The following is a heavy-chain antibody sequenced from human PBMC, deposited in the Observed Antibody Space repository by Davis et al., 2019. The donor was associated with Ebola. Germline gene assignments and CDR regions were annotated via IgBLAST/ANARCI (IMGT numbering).Heavy chain of an antibody. CDR2: INHSGST. V-gene: IGHV4-34*01. Sequence: PSETLSLTCAVYGGSFSGYYWSWIRQPPGKGLEWIGEINHSGSTNYNPSLKSRVTISVDTSKNQFSLKLSSVTAADTAVYYCARGWRGSGSYFPYWGQGTLVTVS. CDR3: ARGWRGSGSYFPY. J-gene: IGHJ4*02. CDR1: GGSFSGYY. D-gene: IGHD3-10*01.